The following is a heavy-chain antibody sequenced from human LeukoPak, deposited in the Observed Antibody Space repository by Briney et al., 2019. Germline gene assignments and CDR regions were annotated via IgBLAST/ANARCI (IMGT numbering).Heavy chain of an antibody. J-gene: IGHJ4*02. CDR1: GGSFSGYY. D-gene: IGHD5-12*01. Sequence: SETLSLTCAVYGGSFSGYYWSWIRQPPGKGLEWIGEINHSGSTNYNPSLKSRVTISVDTSKNQFSLKLISVTAADTAVYYCASHSGGYAYWGQGTLVTVSS. V-gene: IGHV4-34*01. CDR3: ASHSGGYAY. CDR2: INHSGST.